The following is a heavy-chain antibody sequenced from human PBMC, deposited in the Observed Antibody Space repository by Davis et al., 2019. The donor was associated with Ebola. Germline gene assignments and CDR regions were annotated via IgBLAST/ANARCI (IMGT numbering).Heavy chain of an antibody. CDR1: GGSISSSNW. CDR2: IYHSGST. J-gene: IGHJ6*02. CDR3: ARDPLLYGYGMDV. Sequence: PSETLSLTCAVSGGSISSSNWWSWVRQPPGKGLEWIGEIYHSGSTNYNPSLKSRVTISVDKSKNQFSLKLSSVTAADTAVYYCARDPLLYGYGMDVWGQGTTVTVSS. D-gene: IGHD2-2*02. V-gene: IGHV4-4*02.